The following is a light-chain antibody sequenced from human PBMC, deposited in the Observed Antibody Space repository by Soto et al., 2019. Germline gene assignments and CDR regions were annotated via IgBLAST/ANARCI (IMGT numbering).Light chain of an antibody. J-gene: IGKJ5*01. CDR3: QQYNNWPPT. CDR1: QSARSS. V-gene: IGKV3-15*01. Sequence: EVVLTQSPATLSLSPGERATLSCRASQSARSSLGWYKQKPGQPPRLLIHDVSIRATGIPARFNGSGSGTEFTLTISSLKSEDFEVYYCQQYNNWPPTFGQGTRLEIK. CDR2: DVS.